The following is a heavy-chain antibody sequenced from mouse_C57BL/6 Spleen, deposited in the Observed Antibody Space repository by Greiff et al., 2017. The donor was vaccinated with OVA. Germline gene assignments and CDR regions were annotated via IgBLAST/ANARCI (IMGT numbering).Heavy chain of an antibody. V-gene: IGHV1-26*01. CDR3: ARRGFYYAMDD. CDR1: GYTFTDYY. CDR2: INPNNGGT. J-gene: IGHJ4*01. Sequence: EVQLQQSGPELVKPGASVKISCKASGYTFTDYYMNWVKQSHGKSLEWIGDINPNNGGTSYNQKFKGKATLTVDKSSSTAYMELRSLTSEDSAVYYCARRGFYYAMDDWGQGTSVTVSS.